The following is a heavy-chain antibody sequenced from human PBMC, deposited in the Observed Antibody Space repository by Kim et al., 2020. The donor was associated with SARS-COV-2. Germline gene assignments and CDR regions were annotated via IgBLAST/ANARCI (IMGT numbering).Heavy chain of an antibody. CDR3: ARDQSRGGSFVFDY. J-gene: IGHJ4*02. Sequence: SETLSLTCSVSGGSMRSYFWNWIRQTPEMGLEWLGYIHNTADTNYSPSLESPLTISVDTSKNQFSLRLASVTAADTAVYYCARDQSRGGSFVFDYWGQGILVTVS. V-gene: IGHV4-59*13. D-gene: IGHD1-26*01. CDR2: IHNTADT. CDR1: GGSMRSYF.